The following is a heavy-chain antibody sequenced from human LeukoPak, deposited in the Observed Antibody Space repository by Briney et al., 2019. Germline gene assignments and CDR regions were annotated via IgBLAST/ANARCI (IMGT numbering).Heavy chain of an antibody. CDR1: GFTFSSYS. J-gene: IGHJ6*03. Sequence: GGSLRLSCAASGFTFSSYSMNWVRQAPGKGLEWVSSISSSSSYIYYADSVKGRFTISRDNSKNTLYLQMNSLRAEDTAVYYCARAYGSGSYGTGYYYYMDVWGKGTTVTISS. D-gene: IGHD3-10*01. CDR3: ARAYGSGSYGTGYYYYMDV. V-gene: IGHV3-21*01. CDR2: ISSSSSYI.